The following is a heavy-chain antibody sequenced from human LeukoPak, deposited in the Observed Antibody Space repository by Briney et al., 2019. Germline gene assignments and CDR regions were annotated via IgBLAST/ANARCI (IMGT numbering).Heavy chain of an antibody. CDR3: AKDRSDNTTWYAGSH. CDR1: GFTFSSYW. CDR2: VNTDGSST. J-gene: IGHJ4*02. Sequence: PGGSLRLSCAASGFTFSSYWMQWVRQAPGKGLVWVSRVNTDGSSTSYAESVKGRFTISRDNAKNTLYLQMNSLRADDTAVYYCAKDRSDNTTWYAGSHWGQGTLVTVSS. V-gene: IGHV3-74*01. D-gene: IGHD2-2*01.